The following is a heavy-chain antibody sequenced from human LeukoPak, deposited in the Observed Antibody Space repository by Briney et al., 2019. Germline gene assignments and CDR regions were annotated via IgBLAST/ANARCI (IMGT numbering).Heavy chain of an antibody. CDR1: GFTFDDYA. D-gene: IGHD3-22*01. Sequence: PGRSLRLSCAASGFTFDDYAMHWVRHAPGKGLEWVSGISWNSGSIGYADSVKGRFTISRDNAKNSLYLQMNSLRAEDMALYYCAKDSQSGMIGVVGYFDYWGQGTLVTVSS. CDR2: ISWNSGSI. J-gene: IGHJ4*02. V-gene: IGHV3-9*03. CDR3: AKDSQSGMIGVVGYFDY.